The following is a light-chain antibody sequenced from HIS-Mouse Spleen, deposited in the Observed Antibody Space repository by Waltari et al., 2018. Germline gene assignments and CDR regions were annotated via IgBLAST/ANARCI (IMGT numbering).Light chain of an antibody. CDR2: AAS. CDR1: QGISSY. J-gene: IGKJ1*01. V-gene: IGKV1-9*01. Sequence: DIQLTQSPSFLSASVGARFTITCRASQGISSYLAWYQQKPGKAPKLLIYAASPLQSGVPSRFSGSGSGTEFTLTISSLQPEDFATYYCQQLNSYPPTFGQGTKVEIK. CDR3: QQLNSYPPT.